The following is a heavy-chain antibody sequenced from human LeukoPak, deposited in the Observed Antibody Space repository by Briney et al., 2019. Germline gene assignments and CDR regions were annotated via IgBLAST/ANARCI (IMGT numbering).Heavy chain of an antibody. CDR3: ARQRVAGMYNWFDP. V-gene: IGHV4-4*02. CDR1: GASISSSNW. CDR2: IYHSGST. J-gene: IGHJ5*02. Sequence: SETLSLTCAVSGASISSSNWWSWVRQPPGKGLGWIGEIYHSGSTNYNPSLKSRVTISVDKSKNQFSLKLSSVTAADTAVYYCARQRVAGMYNWFDPWGQGTLVTVSS. D-gene: IGHD6-19*01.